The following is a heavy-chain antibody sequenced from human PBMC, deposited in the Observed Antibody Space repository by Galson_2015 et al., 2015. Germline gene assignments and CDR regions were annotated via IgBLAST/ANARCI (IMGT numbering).Heavy chain of an antibody. J-gene: IGHJ1*01. V-gene: IGHV1-18*01. CDR1: GYTFTSYG. CDR2: ISAYNGNT. Sequence: SVKVSCKASGYTFTSYGISWVRQAPGQGLEWMGWISAYNGNTNYAQKLQGRVTMTTDTSTSTAYMELRSLRSDDTAVYYCAREPPRSTTGGYFQHWGQGTLVTVSS. D-gene: IGHD1-1*01. CDR3: AREPPRSTTGGYFQH.